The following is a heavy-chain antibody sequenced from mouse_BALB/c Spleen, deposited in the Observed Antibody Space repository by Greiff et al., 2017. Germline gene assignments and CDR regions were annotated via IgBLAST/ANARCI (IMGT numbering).Heavy chain of an antibody. D-gene: IGHD4-1*01. CDR1: GFTFSSFG. V-gene: IGHV5-17*02. CDR2: ISSGSSTI. CDR3: AREDWGGAY. Sequence: EVMLVESGGGLVQPGGSRKLSCAASGFTFSSFGMHWVRQAPEKGLEWVAYISSGSSTIYYADTVKGRFTISRDNPKNTLFLQMTSLRSEDTAMYYCAREDWGGAYWGQGTLVTVSA. J-gene: IGHJ3*01.